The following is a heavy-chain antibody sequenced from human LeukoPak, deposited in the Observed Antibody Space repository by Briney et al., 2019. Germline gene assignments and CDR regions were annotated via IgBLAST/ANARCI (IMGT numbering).Heavy chain of an antibody. D-gene: IGHD3-3*01. J-gene: IGHJ4*02. Sequence: ASVKVSCKTSGFTFTSYGFSWVRQAPGQGLEWVGWISAYNGDTGYAQELQGRVTLTTDTSTATVYMELRSLRSDDTALYYCARGPYYDSWSGAGYWGQGTLVTVSS. CDR3: ARGPYYDSWSGAGY. CDR2: ISAYNGDT. CDR1: GFTFTSYG. V-gene: IGHV1-18*01.